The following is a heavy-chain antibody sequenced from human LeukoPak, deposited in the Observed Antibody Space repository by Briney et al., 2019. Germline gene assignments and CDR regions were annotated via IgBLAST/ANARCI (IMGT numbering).Heavy chain of an antibody. D-gene: IGHD6-19*01. CDR1: GGSMSPYH. CDR2: IYYSGST. Sequence: SETLTLTCTVSGGSMSPYHWGWIRQPPGKGLEWTGYIYYSGSTNYNPSLKSRVTISVDTSKNQFSLKLSSVTAADTAIYYCARAVSGRFDYWGQGTLVTVSS. V-gene: IGHV4-59*08. J-gene: IGHJ4*02. CDR3: ARAVSGRFDY.